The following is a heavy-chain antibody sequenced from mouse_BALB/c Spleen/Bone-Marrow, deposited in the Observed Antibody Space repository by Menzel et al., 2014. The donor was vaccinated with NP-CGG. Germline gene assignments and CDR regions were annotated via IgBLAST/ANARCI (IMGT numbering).Heavy chain of an antibody. Sequence: QVQLQQSGPELVRPGASVKMSCKASGYTFTSYWMHWVKQRPGQALEWIGMIDPSNSETRLNQKFKDKATLNVDKSSNTAWMQLSSLTSEDSAVYYCASSTMITDYYTMYYWGQGNSVTVSS. V-gene: IGHV1S127*01. D-gene: IGHD2-4*01. CDR1: GYTFTSYW. CDR3: ASSTMITDYYTMYY. CDR2: IDPSNSET. J-gene: IGHJ4*01.